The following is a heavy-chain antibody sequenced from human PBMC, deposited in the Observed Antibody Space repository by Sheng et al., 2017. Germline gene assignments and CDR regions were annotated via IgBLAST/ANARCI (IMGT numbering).Heavy chain of an antibody. D-gene: IGHD3-16*02. Sequence: QLQLQESGPGLVKPSETLSLTCTVSGDSISSDGFYWGWIRQPPGKGLEWIGSVYYSGSSYYNPSLESRVSIGKDTSKNQFSLRLNSVTAADTAVYYCARYIWGSYRNPHYFDFWGQGTRVSVSS. CDR3: ARYIWGSYRNPHYFDF. CDR2: VYYSGSS. J-gene: IGHJ4*02. CDR1: GDSISSDGFY. V-gene: IGHV4-39*07.